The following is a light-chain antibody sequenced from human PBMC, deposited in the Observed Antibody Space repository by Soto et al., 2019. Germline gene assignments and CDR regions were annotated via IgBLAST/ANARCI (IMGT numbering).Light chain of an antibody. CDR2: DAS. V-gene: IGKV1-33*01. CDR1: QDINNY. CDR3: QHYGGLPPFT. Sequence: DIQMTQSPSSLSASIGDRVTITCQASQDINNYLHWYQQKPGKAPNLLIYDASSLETGVPSRFSGSGSGTDFTFTISSLQPEDVATYYCQHYGGLPPFTFGGGTKVEIK. J-gene: IGKJ4*01.